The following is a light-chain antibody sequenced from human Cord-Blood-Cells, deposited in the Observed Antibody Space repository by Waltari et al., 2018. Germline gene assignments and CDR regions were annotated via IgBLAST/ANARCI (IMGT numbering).Light chain of an antibody. J-gene: IGLJ3*02. CDR2: LNSDGSH. CDR1: SGHSSYA. Sequence: QLVLTQSPSASASLGASVKLTCTLSSGHSSYAIAWHQQQPEKGPRYLMKLNSDGSHSKGGGIPDRFSRSSSGAERYLTISSLQSEDEADYYCQTWGTGIQVFGGGTKLTVL. V-gene: IGLV4-69*01. CDR3: QTWGTGIQV.